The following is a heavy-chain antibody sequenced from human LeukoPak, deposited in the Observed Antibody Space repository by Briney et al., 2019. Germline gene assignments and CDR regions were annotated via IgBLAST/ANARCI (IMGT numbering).Heavy chain of an antibody. CDR2: IYYSGST. J-gene: IGHJ4*02. V-gene: IGHV4-59*01. CDR3: ARGGYSYGSNFDY. CDR1: GGSFCSYY. D-gene: IGHD5-18*01. Sequence: SETLSLTCTVSGGSFCSYYWSWIRQPPGKGLEWIGYIYYSGSTNYNPSLKSRVTISVDTSKNQFSLKLNSVTAADTAVYYCARGGYSYGSNFDYWGQGTLVTVSS.